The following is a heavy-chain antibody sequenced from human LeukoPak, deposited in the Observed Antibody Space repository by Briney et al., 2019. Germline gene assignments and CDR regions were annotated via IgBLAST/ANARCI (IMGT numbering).Heavy chain of an antibody. D-gene: IGHD5-18*01. J-gene: IGHJ4*02. Sequence: GGSLRLSCAASGFPFNAYWMTWVRQAPGKGLEWVSVIYSGGSTYYADSVKGRFTISRDSSKNTLYLQMNSLRAEDTAVYYCASRGYSYGYNFDYWGQGTLVTVSS. CDR2: IYSGGST. V-gene: IGHV3-53*01. CDR3: ASRGYSYGYNFDY. CDR1: GFPFNAYW.